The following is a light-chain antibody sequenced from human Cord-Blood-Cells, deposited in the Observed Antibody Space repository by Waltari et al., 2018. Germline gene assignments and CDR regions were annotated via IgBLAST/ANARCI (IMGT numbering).Light chain of an antibody. Sequence: DVVLTQSPPSLPVTLGQPDSISCRYSQSLVYSDGNTYWNWLQQRPGQSPRRLIYKVSNRDSGVPDRFSGSGSGTDFTLKISRVEAEDVGVYYCMQGTHWPPYTFGQVTKLEIK. CDR2: KVS. CDR1: QSLVYSDGNTY. J-gene: IGKJ2*01. V-gene: IGKV2-30*01. CDR3: MQGTHWPPYT.